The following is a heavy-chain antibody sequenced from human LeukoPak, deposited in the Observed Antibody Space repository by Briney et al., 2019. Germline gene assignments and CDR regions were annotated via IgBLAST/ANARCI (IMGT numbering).Heavy chain of an antibody. CDR3: ARGYCTSTSCYGVAAFDI. J-gene: IGHJ3*02. Sequence: PGGSLRLSCAASGFTFDDYGMSWVRQAPGKGLEWVSGINWNGCSTDYADYVKGRFTISRNNAKNSLYLQMNSLRAEDTALYYCARGYCTSTSCYGVAAFDIWGQGTMVTVSS. CDR1: GFTFDDYG. D-gene: IGHD2-2*01. CDR2: INWNGCST. V-gene: IGHV3-20*04.